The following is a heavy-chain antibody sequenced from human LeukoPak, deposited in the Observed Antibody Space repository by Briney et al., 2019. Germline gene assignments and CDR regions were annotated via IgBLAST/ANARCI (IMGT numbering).Heavy chain of an antibody. CDR3: ATQQQLGAFDI. CDR1: GFTVSSNY. J-gene: IGHJ3*02. V-gene: IGHV3-53*01. D-gene: IGHD6-13*01. Sequence: GGSLRLSCAASGFTVSSNYMSWVRQAPGKGLGWVSVIYSGGSTYYADSVKGRFTISRDNSKNTLYLQMNSLRAEDTAVYYCATQQQLGAFDIWGQGTMVTVSS. CDR2: IYSGGST.